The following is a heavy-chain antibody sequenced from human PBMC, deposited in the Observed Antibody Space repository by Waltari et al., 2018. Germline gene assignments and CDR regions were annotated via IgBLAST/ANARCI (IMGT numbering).Heavy chain of an antibody. CDR2: ISHSGSP. CDR1: DHSLNSGYF. D-gene: IGHD6-6*01. Sequence: QVQLQESGPGLVRPSEPLSPSCAVSDHSLNSGYFWVWYRQPPGKGLEWIWTISHSGSPYSPPSFKSRVIMSVDTSKNQFSLKMTSVTAADTALYYCARQGTSSSFYFDFWGRGTLVIVSS. V-gene: IGHV4-38-2*01. CDR3: ARQGTSSSFYFDF. J-gene: IGHJ4*02.